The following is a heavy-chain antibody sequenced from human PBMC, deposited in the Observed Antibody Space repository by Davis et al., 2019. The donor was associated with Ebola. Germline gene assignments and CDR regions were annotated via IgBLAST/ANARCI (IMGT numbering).Heavy chain of an antibody. Sequence: GGSLKISCAASGFTFSSYSMNWVRQAPGKGLEWVSSISSSSSYIYYADSVKGRFTISRDNSKNTLDLQMNSLRAEDSAVYYCAKEGDCSGGTCYPFFDYWGQGTLVTVSS. V-gene: IGHV3-21*04. CDR2: ISSSSSYI. J-gene: IGHJ4*02. CDR1: GFTFSSYS. D-gene: IGHD2-15*01. CDR3: AKEGDCSGGTCYPFFDY.